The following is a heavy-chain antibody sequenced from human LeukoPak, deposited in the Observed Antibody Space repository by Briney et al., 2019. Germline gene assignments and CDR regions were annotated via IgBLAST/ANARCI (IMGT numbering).Heavy chain of an antibody. CDR2: IHYSVTT. Sequence: PSETLSLTCTGSGGSVSSGTYFWTWVRQPPGKGLEWIGHIHYSVTTNYNPSLKSRVTMSLDTSKNQFSLKLTSVTAADTAIYFCARWGTYWGQGILVTVSS. D-gene: IGHD7-27*01. J-gene: IGHJ4*02. V-gene: IGHV4-61*01. CDR3: ARWGTY. CDR1: GGSVSSGTYF.